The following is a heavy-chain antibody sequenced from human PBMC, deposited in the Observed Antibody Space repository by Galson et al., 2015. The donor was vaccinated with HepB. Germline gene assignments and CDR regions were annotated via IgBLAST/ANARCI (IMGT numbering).Heavy chain of an antibody. CDR3: ARAAFGYSAIFAVDLPDY. D-gene: IGHD3-3*01. Sequence: SLRLSCAASGFTFSNYAIHWVRQAPGKGLEWVAVIWFDGSHRYYADSVKGRFTISRDNSKDTLYLQMNSLRAEDTAVYYCARAAFGYSAIFAVDLPDYWGQGTLVTVSS. V-gene: IGHV3-33*01. CDR1: GFTFSNYA. CDR2: IWFDGSHR. J-gene: IGHJ4*02.